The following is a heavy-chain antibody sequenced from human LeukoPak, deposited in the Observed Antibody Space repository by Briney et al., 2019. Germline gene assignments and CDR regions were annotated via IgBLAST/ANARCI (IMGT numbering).Heavy chain of an antibody. CDR3: ARGGNWGSEFDP. Sequence: PSETLSLTCTVSGDSLSSYYWSWIRQPAGKGLEWIGRIYTSGSTNYNPSLTRRVTMSVDTSKNQFSLKLSSVTAADTAVYYCARGGNWGSEFDPWGQGTLVTVSS. J-gene: IGHJ5*02. CDR1: GDSLSSYY. D-gene: IGHD7-27*01. CDR2: IYTSGST. V-gene: IGHV4-4*07.